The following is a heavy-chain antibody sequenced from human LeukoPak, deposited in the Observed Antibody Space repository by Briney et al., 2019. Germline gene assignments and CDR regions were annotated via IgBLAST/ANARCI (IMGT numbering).Heavy chain of an antibody. D-gene: IGHD3-10*01. J-gene: IGHJ4*02. V-gene: IGHV3-48*04. Sequence: GGSLRLSCAASGFTFSSYWMHWVRQAPGKGLEWVSYISSSGSTIYYADSVKGRFTISRDNAKNSLYLQMNSLRAEDTAVYYCAREMYYYGSGSYVPYDYWGQGTLVTVSS. CDR3: AREMYYYGSGSYVPYDY. CDR1: GFTFSSYW. CDR2: ISSSGSTI.